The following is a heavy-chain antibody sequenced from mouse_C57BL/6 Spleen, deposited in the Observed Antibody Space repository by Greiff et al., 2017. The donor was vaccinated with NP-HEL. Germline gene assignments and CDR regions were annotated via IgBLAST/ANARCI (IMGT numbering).Heavy chain of an antibody. J-gene: IGHJ2*01. D-gene: IGHD1-1*01. CDR1: GYTFTSYW. V-gene: IGHV1-52*01. Sequence: VQLQQPGAELVRPGSSVKLSCKASGYTFTSYWMHWVKQRPIQGLEWIGNIDPSGSETHYNQKFKDKATLTVDKSSSTAYMQLSSLTSEDSAVYYCARDYGSSLDYWGQGTTLTVSS. CDR3: ARDYGSSLDY. CDR2: IDPSGSET.